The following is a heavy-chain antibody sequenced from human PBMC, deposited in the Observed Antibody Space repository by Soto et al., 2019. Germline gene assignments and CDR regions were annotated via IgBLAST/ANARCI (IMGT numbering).Heavy chain of an antibody. CDR2: IYHIGST. J-gene: IGHJ4*02. CDR1: GGSISSGCYS. V-gene: IGHV4-30-2*01. D-gene: IGHD6-6*01. Sequence: SETLSLTGAVSGGSISSGCYSWSWIRQPPGKGLEWIGYIYHIGSTYYNPSLKSRVTISVDRSKNQFSLKLSSVTAADTAVYYCARVLRSSKYYFDYCGQGTLVTLSS. CDR3: ARVLRSSKYYFDY.